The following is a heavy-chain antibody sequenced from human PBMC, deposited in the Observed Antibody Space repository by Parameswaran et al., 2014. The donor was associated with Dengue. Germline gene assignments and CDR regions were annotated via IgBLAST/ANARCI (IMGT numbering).Heavy chain of an antibody. Sequence: GSLRLSCAASGFTFSSYSMNWVRQAPGKGLEWVSSISSSSSYIYYADSVKGRFTISRDNAKNSLYLQMNSLRAEDTAVYYCARGMTGEGHVAFDIWGQGTMVTVSS. V-gene: IGHV3-21*01. J-gene: IGHJ3*02. CDR1: GFTFSSYS. D-gene: IGHD1-14*01. CDR3: ARGMTGEGHVAFDI. CDR2: ISSSSSYI.